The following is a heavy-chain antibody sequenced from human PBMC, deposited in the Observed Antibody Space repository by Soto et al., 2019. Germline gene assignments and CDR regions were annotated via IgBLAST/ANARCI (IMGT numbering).Heavy chain of an antibody. Sequence: ASVKVSYRASGYTFTSYGISCVRQAPGQGLEWMGWISAYNGNTNYAQKLQGRVTMTTDTFTSTAYMELRGLRSDDTAVYYCARDRDIVVVVAMFDYWGQGTLVSVSS. V-gene: IGHV1-18*01. CDR3: ARDRDIVVVVAMFDY. CDR1: GYTFTSYG. J-gene: IGHJ4*02. CDR2: ISAYNGNT. D-gene: IGHD2-15*01.